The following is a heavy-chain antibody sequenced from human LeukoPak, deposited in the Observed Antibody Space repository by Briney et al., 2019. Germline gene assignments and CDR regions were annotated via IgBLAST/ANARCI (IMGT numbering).Heavy chain of an antibody. V-gene: IGHV3-30*02. CDR2: IDYDVSNK. CDR3: AKDRVPDVHRAFDV. J-gene: IGHJ3*01. D-gene: IGHD3-10*01. CDR1: GFTFSSFG. Sequence: PGGSLRLSCAASGFTFSSFGMQWVRQAPGKGLEWVAFIDYDVSNKHHRDSVKGRFTISRDNSKNTLYLQMNSLRAEDTAVCYCAKDRVPDVHRAFDVWGQGTMVTVSS.